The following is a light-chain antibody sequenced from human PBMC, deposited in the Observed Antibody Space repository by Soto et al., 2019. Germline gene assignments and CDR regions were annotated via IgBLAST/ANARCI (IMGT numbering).Light chain of an antibody. CDR3: QVWDRSSDHYV. Sequence: SYELTQPPSVSVAPGQTVRITCGGSNIESKSVHWYQQKPGQAPVLAVYDDSDRPSGIPERFSGSNSGNTATLTISGVEAGDEADYYCQVWDRSSDHYVFGTGTKLTVL. J-gene: IGLJ1*01. CDR1: NIESKS. V-gene: IGLV3-21*02. CDR2: DDS.